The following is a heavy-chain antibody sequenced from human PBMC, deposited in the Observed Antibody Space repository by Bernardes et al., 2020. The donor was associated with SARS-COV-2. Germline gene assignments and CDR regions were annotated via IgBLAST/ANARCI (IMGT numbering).Heavy chain of an antibody. Sequence: SESLSLTCSVSGASLSNNYWTWIRQPPGKGLEWIGYLFYNGNSKYNPSLKGRVTISVDTSKNQLSLKVTSVTAADTAGYFCARGGENSREYWGQGTLVTVSS. J-gene: IGHJ4*02. D-gene: IGHD3-10*01. CDR1: GASLSNNY. CDR3: ARGGENSREY. CDR2: LFYNGNS. V-gene: IGHV4-59*01.